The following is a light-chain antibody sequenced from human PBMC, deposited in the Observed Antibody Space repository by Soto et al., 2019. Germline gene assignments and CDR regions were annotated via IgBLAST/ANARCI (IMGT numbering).Light chain of an antibody. V-gene: IGKV3-20*01. CDR1: ESVNSAY. J-gene: IGKJ1*01. Sequence: EIVLTQSPVTLSLSPGERATLSCRASESVNSAYFAWYQHRPAQAPRLLIYGASSRATGVPDRFSGSGSGTEFTLTITRLEPADFALYYCQQYGYSPWTFGLGTKVDIK. CDR2: GAS. CDR3: QQYGYSPWT.